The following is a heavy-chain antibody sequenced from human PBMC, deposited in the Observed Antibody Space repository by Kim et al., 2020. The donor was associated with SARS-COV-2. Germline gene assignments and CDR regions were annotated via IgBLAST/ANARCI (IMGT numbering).Heavy chain of an antibody. D-gene: IGHD4-17*01. J-gene: IGHJ4*02. CDR3: ARDHYGAFDY. Sequence: GSTDDNPSLKSRVTISVETSKNPFSLRLSSVTAADTAVYYWARDHYGAFDYWGQGTLVTVSS. CDR2: GST. V-gene: IGHV4-31*02.